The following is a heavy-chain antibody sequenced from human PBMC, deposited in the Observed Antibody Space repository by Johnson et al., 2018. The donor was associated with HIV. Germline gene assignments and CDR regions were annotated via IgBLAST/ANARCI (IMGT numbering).Heavy chain of an antibody. CDR2: MSSGGST. CDR1: GFSVSSNY. CDR3: AKESSYYYDNSGPY. D-gene: IGHD3-22*01. Sequence: VQLVESGGGLVQPGGSLRLSCATSGFSVSSNYMSWVRQAPGKGLEWVSVMSSGGSTYYADSVKGRFTISRDNSKNTLYLQMNSLRAEDTAVYYCAKESSYYYDNSGPYWGQGTMVTVSS. J-gene: IGHJ3*01. V-gene: IGHV3-66*01.